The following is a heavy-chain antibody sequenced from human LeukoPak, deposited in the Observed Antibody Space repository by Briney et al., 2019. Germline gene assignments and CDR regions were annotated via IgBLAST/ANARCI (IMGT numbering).Heavy chain of an antibody. CDR2: ISSSSSYI. V-gene: IGHV3-21*04. Sequence: GGSLRLSCAASGFTFSSYSMNWVRQAPGKGLEWVSSISSSSSYIYYADSVKGRFTISRDNAKNSLYLQMNSLRAEDTAVYYCAKEYYDFWSGYYTASDYWGQGTLVTVSS. CDR3: AKEYYDFWSGYYTASDY. D-gene: IGHD3-3*01. J-gene: IGHJ4*02. CDR1: GFTFSSYS.